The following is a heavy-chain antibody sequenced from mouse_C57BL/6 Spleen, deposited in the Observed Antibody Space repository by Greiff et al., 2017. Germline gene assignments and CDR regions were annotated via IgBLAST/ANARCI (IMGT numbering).Heavy chain of an antibody. V-gene: IGHV5-9-1*02. CDR2: ISSGGDYI. D-gene: IGHD1-1*01. CDR1: GFTFSSYA. CDR3: TREGGYYYGSSRYFDV. Sequence: EVKVVESGEGLVKPGGSLKLSCAASGFTFSSYAMSWVRQTPEKRLEWVAYISSGGDYIYYADTVKGRFTISRDNARNTLYLQMSSLKSEDTAMYYCTREGGYYYGSSRYFDVWGTGTTVTVSS. J-gene: IGHJ1*03.